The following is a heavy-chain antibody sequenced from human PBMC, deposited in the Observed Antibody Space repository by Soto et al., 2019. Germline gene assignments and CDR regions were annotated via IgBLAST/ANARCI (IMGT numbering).Heavy chain of an antibody. Sequence: XSVKVSCKASGYTFTSYDINLVRHSTGQGLEWMGWANPNSGNTGYAQKFQGRVSMTRNTPTSTAYMELTSLTSEDTAVYYCARGERDCSSASCYDYWGQGTQVTVSS. CDR1: GYTFTSYD. CDR2: ANPNSGNT. CDR3: ARGERDCSSASCYDY. J-gene: IGHJ4*02. V-gene: IGHV1-8*01. D-gene: IGHD2-2*01.